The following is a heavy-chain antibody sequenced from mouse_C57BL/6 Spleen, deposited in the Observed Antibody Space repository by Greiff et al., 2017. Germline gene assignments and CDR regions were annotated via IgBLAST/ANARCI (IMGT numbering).Heavy chain of an antibody. J-gene: IGHJ2*01. Sequence: VQLQQSGAELVKPGASVKLSCTASGFNITDYYMHWVKQRTEQGLEWIGMIDPEDGETKSAPKFQGKAPITADTSSTTAYLQLSSLTSEDTAVYYCATDDGSSLDYWGQGTTLTVSS. V-gene: IGHV14-2*01. CDR1: GFNITDYY. D-gene: IGHD1-1*01. CDR3: ATDDGSSLDY. CDR2: IDPEDGET.